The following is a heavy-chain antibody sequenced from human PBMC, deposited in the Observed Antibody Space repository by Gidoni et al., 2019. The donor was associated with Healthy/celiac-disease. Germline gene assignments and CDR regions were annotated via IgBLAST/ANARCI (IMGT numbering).Heavy chain of an antibody. Sequence: QLQLQESGPGLVKPSETLSLTCTVSGGSISSSSYYWGWIRQPPGKGLEWIGSIYYSGSTYYNPSLKSRVTISVDTSKNQFSLKLSSVTAADTAVYYCARYGGYCSGGSCYSAYFDYWGQGTLVTVSS. V-gene: IGHV4-39*01. CDR2: IYYSGST. D-gene: IGHD2-15*01. CDR3: ARYGGYCSGGSCYSAYFDY. CDR1: GGSISSSSYY. J-gene: IGHJ4*02.